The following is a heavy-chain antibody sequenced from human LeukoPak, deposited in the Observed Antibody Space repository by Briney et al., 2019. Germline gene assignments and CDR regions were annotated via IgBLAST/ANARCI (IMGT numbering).Heavy chain of an antibody. V-gene: IGHV3-74*01. Sequence: GGSLRLSCAASGFTFSTYWMHWVRQVPGKGLGWVSRISSDGANANYADSVKSRFTIPRDNANNTLFLQMNSLRAEDTAVYYCVLLSLTPGWGQGTLVTVSS. CDR3: VLLSLTPG. D-gene: IGHD3-10*01. CDR1: GFTFSTYW. CDR2: ISSDGANA. J-gene: IGHJ4*02.